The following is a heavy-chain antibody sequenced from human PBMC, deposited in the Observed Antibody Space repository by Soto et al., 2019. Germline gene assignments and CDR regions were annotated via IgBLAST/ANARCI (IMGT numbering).Heavy chain of an antibody. J-gene: IGHJ6*02. CDR3: AREGTPESKYYYGMDI. CDR2: VYNSGSA. V-gene: IGHV4-61*01. CDR1: GGSVSRGSYY. Sequence: QVQLQESGPGLVKPSETLSLTCTVSGGSVSRGSYYWSWIRKPPGKGLEWIAYVYNSGSANYNPSLRSRAIISVDTSKNQFSLGLSSLTAADTAVYFCAREGTPESKYYYGMDIWGPGTTVTVSS.